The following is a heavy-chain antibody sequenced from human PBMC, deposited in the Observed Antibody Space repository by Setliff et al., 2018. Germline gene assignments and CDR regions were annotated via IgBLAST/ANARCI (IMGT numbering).Heavy chain of an antibody. Sequence: SETQSLTCAVSGYSISSGYYWGWIRQPPGKGLEWIGSIYHSGSTYYNPSLKSRVTISVDTSKNQFSLKLSSVTAADTAVYYCARHSSRPYWGQGTLVTSPQ. CDR1: GYSISSGYY. J-gene: IGHJ4*02. V-gene: IGHV4-38-2*01. CDR3: ARHSSRPY. CDR2: IYHSGST.